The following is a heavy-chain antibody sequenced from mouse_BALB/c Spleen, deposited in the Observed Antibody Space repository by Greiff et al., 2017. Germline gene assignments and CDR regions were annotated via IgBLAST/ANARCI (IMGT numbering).Heavy chain of an antibody. J-gene: IGHJ3*01. CDR3: ARSLTGIFAD. D-gene: IGHD4-1*01. CDR2: INPSTGYT. Sequence: VQLQQSGAELAKPGASVKMSCKASGYTFTSYWMHWVKQRPGQGLEWIGYINPSTGYTEYNQKFKDKATLTADKSSSTAYMQLSSLTSEDSAVYYCARSLTGIFADWGQGTLVTVSA. V-gene: IGHV1-7*01. CDR1: GYTFTSYW.